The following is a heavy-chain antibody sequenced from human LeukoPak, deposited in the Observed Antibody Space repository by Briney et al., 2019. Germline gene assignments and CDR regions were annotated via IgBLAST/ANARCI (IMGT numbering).Heavy chain of an antibody. J-gene: IGHJ4*02. V-gene: IGHV3-23*01. CDR1: GFTFSSYA. Sequence: GGSLRLSCEASGFTFSSYAMSWVRQAPGKGLEWVSGVSGSGGGTYYTDSVKGRFTISRDNSKNTLFLQMNSLRVEDTAVYYCVRRYCSSISCLLDYWGQGTLVTVSS. D-gene: IGHD2-2*01. CDR2: VSGSGGGT. CDR3: VRRYCSSISCLLDY.